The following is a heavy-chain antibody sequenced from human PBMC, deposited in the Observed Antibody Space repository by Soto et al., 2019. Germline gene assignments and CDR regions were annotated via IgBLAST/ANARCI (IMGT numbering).Heavy chain of an antibody. CDR2: ISGSGGST. J-gene: IGHJ4*02. CDR1: GFTFSSYA. Sequence: AGGSLRLSCAASGFTFSSYAMSWVRQAPGKGLEWVSAISGSGGSTYYADSVKGRFTISRDNSKNTLYVQMNSLRAEDTAVYYCICIAAAGTMGSLDYWGQGTLVTVSS. V-gene: IGHV3-23*01. D-gene: IGHD6-13*01. CDR3: ICIAAAGTMGSLDY.